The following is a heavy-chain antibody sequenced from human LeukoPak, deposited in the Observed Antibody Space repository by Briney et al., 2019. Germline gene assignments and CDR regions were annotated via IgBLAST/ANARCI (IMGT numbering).Heavy chain of an antibody. V-gene: IGHV4-59*01. CDR2: IYYSGST. CDR1: GGSISSYY. J-gene: IGHJ6*03. D-gene: IGHD6-13*01. CDR3: ARFGSWDVYYYYMDV. Sequence: SETLSLTCTVSGGSISSYYWSWIRQPPGKGLEWIGYIYYSGSTNYNPSLKSRVTISVDTSKNQFSLKLSSVTAADTAVYYCARFGSWDVYYYYMDVWGKGTTVTVSS.